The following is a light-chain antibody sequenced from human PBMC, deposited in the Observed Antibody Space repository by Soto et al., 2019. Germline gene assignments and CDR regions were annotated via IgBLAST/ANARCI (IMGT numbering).Light chain of an antibody. CDR2: EVS. J-gene: IGLJ1*01. CDR1: SDDVGDYNF. CDR3: SSYTTTSTPYV. V-gene: IGLV2-14*01. Sequence: QPVLTQPASVSGSPGQSITISCTATSDDVGDYNFVSWYQQHPGKPPKLMIFEVSNRPSGISIRFSGSKSGKTASLTISGLQAEDEADYYCSSYTTTSTPYVFGTGTKLTVL.